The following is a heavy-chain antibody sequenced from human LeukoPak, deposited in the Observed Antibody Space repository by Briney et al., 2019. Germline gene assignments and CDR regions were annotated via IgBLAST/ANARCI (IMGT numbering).Heavy chain of an antibody. CDR3: ARAVLAAAAFDY. V-gene: IGHV4-59*01. J-gene: IGHJ4*02. Sequence: SETLSLTCTVSGGSINSYYWSWIRQPPGKGLEWIGYIYYSGSTNYNPSLKSRVTISVDTSKNQFSLRLSSVTAADTAVYYCARAVLAAAAFDYWGQGTLVTVSS. D-gene: IGHD6-13*01. CDR2: IYYSGST. CDR1: GGSINSYY.